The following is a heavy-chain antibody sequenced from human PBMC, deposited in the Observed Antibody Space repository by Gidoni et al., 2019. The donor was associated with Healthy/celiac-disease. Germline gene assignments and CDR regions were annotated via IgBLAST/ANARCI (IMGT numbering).Heavy chain of an antibody. CDR1: GGPFSSYA. D-gene: IGHD3-22*01. CDR2: IIPIFGTA. V-gene: IGHV1-69*06. Sequence: QVQLVQSGAEVKKPGSSVKVSCKASGGPFSSYAISWVRQAPGQGLEGMGGIIPIFGTANYAQKVQGRVTITADKSTGTAYMELSSLRSEDTAVYYCARGRPSGVVVGNFDPWGQGTLVTVSS. CDR3: ARGRPSGVVVGNFDP. J-gene: IGHJ5*02.